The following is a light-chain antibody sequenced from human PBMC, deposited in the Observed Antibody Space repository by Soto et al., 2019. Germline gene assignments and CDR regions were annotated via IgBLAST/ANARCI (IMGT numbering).Light chain of an antibody. CDR3: AAWDYSLSGYWV. J-gene: IGLJ3*02. V-gene: IGLV1-47*01. CDR1: SSNIGRNY. Sequence: QSLLSQPPSASGTPGQRVTISCSGSSSNIGRNYVYWYQQVPGTAPKLLIFRNNQRPSGVPDRFSGSKSGTSASLAISGLRSEDEADYFCAAWDYSLSGYWVFGGGTKLTVL. CDR2: RNN.